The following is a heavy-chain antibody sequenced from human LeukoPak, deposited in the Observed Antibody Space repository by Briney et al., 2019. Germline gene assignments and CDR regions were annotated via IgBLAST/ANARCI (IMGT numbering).Heavy chain of an antibody. V-gene: IGHV4-4*09. Sequence: SETLSLTCTVSVGSISSYYWRWIRQPPGKGLEWIGYIYTSGSTNYNTSLKSRVTISVDTSKNQFSLKLSSVTAADTAVYYCASSVGRYYFDYWGQGTLVTVSS. CDR1: VGSISSYY. CDR3: ASSVGRYYFDY. D-gene: IGHD4-23*01. CDR2: IYTSGST. J-gene: IGHJ4*02.